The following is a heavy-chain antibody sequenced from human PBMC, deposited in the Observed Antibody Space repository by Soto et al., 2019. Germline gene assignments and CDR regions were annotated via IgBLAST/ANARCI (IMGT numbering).Heavy chain of an antibody. CDR3: AREATDFWSGYYIPYFDY. Sequence: PGGSLRLSCAASGFTFSSYGMHWVRQAPGKGLEWVAVIWYDGSNKYYADSVKGRFTISRDNSKNTLYLQMNSLRAEDTAVYYCAREATDFWSGYYIPYFDYWGQGTLVTVSS. CDR1: GFTFSSYG. J-gene: IGHJ4*02. V-gene: IGHV3-33*01. CDR2: IWYDGSNK. D-gene: IGHD3-3*01.